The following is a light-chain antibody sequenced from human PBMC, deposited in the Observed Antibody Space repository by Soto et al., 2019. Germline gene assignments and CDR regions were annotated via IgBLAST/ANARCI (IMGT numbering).Light chain of an antibody. J-gene: IGLJ1*01. CDR3: SSYTSTTTL. Sequence: LTQPASVSVSPGQSITISCTGTSSDVGSYNYVSWYQQLPGKAPKLMIYEVSNRPSGVSSRFSGSKSGNTASLTISGLQAEEEAHYYCSSYTSTTTLFGTGTKVTVL. CDR1: SSDVGSYNY. V-gene: IGLV2-14*01. CDR2: EVS.